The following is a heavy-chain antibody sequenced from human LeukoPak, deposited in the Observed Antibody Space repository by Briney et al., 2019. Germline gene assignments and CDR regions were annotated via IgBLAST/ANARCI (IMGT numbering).Heavy chain of an antibody. Sequence: GVSLRLSCAASGFTFYDYAMHWVRQAPGKGLEWVSGISWNSGSIGYADSVKGRFTISRDNAKNSLYLQMNGLRAEDTALYYCAKDAYGSGSYIDYWGQGALVTVSS. CDR2: ISWNSGSI. D-gene: IGHD3-10*01. CDR1: GFTFYDYA. J-gene: IGHJ4*02. CDR3: AKDAYGSGSYIDY. V-gene: IGHV3-9*01.